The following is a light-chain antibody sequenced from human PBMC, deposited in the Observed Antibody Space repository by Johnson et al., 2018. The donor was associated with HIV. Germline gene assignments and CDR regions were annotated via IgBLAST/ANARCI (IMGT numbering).Light chain of an antibody. Sequence: QSVLTQPPSVSAAPGQTVTISCSGSSSNIGNNYVSWYQQLPGTAPKLLIYDNNKRPSGIPDRFSGSKSGTSATLGITGLQTGDEADYYCGTWDSSLSARYVFGTVTKVTCL. V-gene: IGLV1-51*01. CDR1: SSNIGNNY. CDR3: GTWDSSLSARYV. CDR2: DNN. J-gene: IGLJ1*01.